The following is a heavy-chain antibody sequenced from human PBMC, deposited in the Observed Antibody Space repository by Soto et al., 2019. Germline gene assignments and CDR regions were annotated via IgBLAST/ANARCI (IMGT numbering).Heavy chain of an antibody. D-gene: IGHD2-15*01. CDR2: INHSGST. V-gene: IGHV4-34*01. Sequence: SETLSLTCAVYGGSFSGYYWSWIRQPPGKGLEWIGEINHSGSTNYNPSLKSRVTISVDTSKNQFSLKLSSVTAADTAVYYCARGSGIVVVVAAFDYWGQGTLVTVSS. J-gene: IGHJ4*02. CDR3: ARGSGIVVVVAAFDY. CDR1: GGSFSGYY.